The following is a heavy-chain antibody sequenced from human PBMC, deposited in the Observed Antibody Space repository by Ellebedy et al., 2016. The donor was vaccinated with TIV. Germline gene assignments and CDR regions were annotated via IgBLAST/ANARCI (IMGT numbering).Heavy chain of an antibody. CDR1: EFTFNKYA. Sequence: GESLKISCAASEFTFNKYAMSWVRQAPGKGLEWVAGISGYGGSPSYADFVEGRFSISRDNSRNTLHLHMNSLRAEDTAVYYCAKVQRMQLLYWYFDLWGRGTLVTVSS. J-gene: IGHJ2*01. CDR3: AKVQRMQLLYWYFDL. V-gene: IGHV3-23*01. D-gene: IGHD1-1*01. CDR2: ISGYGGSP.